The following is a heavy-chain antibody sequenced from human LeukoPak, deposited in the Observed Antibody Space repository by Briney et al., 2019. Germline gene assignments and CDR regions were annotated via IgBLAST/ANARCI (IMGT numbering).Heavy chain of an antibody. CDR3: AKAGDSLRENYFDY. D-gene: IGHD5/OR15-5a*01. Sequence: GGSLRLSCAASGFTFDDYAMHWVRQAPGKGLEWVSLISWDGGSTYYADSVKGRFTISRDNSKNSLYLQMNSLRAEDTALYYCAKAGDSLRENYFDYWGQGTLVTVSS. V-gene: IGHV3-43D*03. J-gene: IGHJ4*02. CDR2: ISWDGGST. CDR1: GFTFDDYA.